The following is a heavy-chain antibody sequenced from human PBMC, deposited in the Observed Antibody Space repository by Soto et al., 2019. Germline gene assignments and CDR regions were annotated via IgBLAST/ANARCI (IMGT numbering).Heavy chain of an antibody. Sequence: RASVKVSCKASGYTFTSYDINWVRQATGQGLEWMGWMNPNSGNTGYAQKFQGRVTMTRNTSISTAYMELSSLRSEDTAVYYCAREAPRVRYSGYDYVLVSDYGMDVWGQGTTVTV. V-gene: IGHV1-8*01. CDR2: MNPNSGNT. D-gene: IGHD5-12*01. CDR1: GYTFTSYD. J-gene: IGHJ6*02. CDR3: AREAPRVRYSGYDYVLVSDYGMDV.